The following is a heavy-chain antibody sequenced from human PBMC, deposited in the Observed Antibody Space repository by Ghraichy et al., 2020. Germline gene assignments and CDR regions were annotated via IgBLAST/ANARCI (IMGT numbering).Heavy chain of an antibody. Sequence: ASVKVSCKAPGYTFTTDDINWVRQASGQGFEWMGVMNANTGNTVYALKFQGRLTMTRDTSITTAYMELSSLTSEDSAVYYCEGGLGVGATNWFDPWGQGTLVTVSS. J-gene: IGHJ5*02. CDR1: GYTFTTDD. CDR3: EGGLGVGATNWFDP. V-gene: IGHV1-8*01. CDR2: MNANTGNT. D-gene: IGHD1-26*01.